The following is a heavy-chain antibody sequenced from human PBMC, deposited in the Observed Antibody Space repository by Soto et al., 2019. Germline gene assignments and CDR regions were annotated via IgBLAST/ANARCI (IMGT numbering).Heavy chain of an antibody. Sequence: VQLVESGGGLVQPGGSLRLSCAASGFSFSSYWMSWVRQAPGKGLEWVANTKQDGSEKYYVDSVKGRFTISKDNAKNSLYLQMNSLRVEDTAMYYCARDRTGYYGMDVWGQGTTVTVSS. J-gene: IGHJ6*02. CDR2: TKQDGSEK. D-gene: IGHD4-17*01. CDR3: ARDRTGYYGMDV. CDR1: GFSFSSYW. V-gene: IGHV3-7*01.